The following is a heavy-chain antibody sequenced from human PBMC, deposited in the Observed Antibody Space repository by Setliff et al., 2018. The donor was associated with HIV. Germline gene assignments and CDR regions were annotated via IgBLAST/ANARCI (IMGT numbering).Heavy chain of an antibody. D-gene: IGHD3-10*01. CDR2: ISSSSRSK. CDR3: AYGSGSYSWFDY. V-gene: IGHV3-21*01. J-gene: IGHJ5*01. CDR1: GFTFSTYS. Sequence: GGSLRLSCEASGFTFSTYSMNWVRQAPGKGLEWVSSISSSSRSKYYADSVKGRFTISRDNSKNTLYLQMNSLRTEDTAVYYCAYGSGSYSWFDYWGQGTLVTVSS.